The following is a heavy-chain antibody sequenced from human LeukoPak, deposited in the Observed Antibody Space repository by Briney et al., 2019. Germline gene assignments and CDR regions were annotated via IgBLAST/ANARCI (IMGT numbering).Heavy chain of an antibody. D-gene: IGHD3-22*01. CDR2: TYYRSKWSS. V-gene: IGHV6-1*01. CDR1: GDNVSSKSAA. J-gene: IGHJ4*02. Sequence: SQTLSLTCAISGDNVSSKSAAWNWIRQSPSRGLEWLGRTYYRSKWSSGYAESVKSRLTISPDISKNQFSLKLSSVTAADTAVYYCASDPPPPDYYDSRGYYTNGGQGTLVTVSS. CDR3: ASDPPPPDYYDSRGYYTN.